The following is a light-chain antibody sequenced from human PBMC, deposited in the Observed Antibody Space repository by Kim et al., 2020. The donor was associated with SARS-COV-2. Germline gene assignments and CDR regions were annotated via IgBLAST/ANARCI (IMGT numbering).Light chain of an antibody. J-gene: IGKJ5*01. Sequence: SPGESATLSCRASQNVGRNYIAWYQQKPGQTPRLVIYDASSRATGIPDRVSGSGSGTDFTLSISGLEAEDFAVYYCHQYATSPLTFGQGKRLEIK. CDR1: QNVGRNY. V-gene: IGKV3-20*01. CDR2: DAS. CDR3: HQYATSPLT.